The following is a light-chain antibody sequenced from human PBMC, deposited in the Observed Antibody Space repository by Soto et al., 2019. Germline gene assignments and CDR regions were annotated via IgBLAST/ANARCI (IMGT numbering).Light chain of an antibody. CDR2: AAS. Sequence: DIQLTQSPSFLSASVGDSVTVTCRASQGISSYLAWYQQKLGKAPKLLIYAASTLQSGVPSRFSGSGSGTEFTLTISSLQPEDFATYYCQQLNSYPRTFGQGTKVEIK. J-gene: IGKJ1*01. V-gene: IGKV1-9*01. CDR1: QGISSY. CDR3: QQLNSYPRT.